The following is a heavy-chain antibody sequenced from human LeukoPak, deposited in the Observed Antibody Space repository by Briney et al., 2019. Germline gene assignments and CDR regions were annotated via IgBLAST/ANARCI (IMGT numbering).Heavy chain of an antibody. D-gene: IGHD3-9*01. J-gene: IGHJ4*02. CDR1: GFTFSSYG. CDR2: IRYDGSNK. Sequence: GGSLRLSCAASGFTFSSYGMHWVRQAPGKGLEWVAFIRYDGSNKYYADSVKGRFTISRDNAKNSLYLQMNSLRAEDTAVYYCARVVESLVTPGYYFDYWGQGTLVTVSS. CDR3: ARVVESLVTPGYYFDY. V-gene: IGHV3-30*02.